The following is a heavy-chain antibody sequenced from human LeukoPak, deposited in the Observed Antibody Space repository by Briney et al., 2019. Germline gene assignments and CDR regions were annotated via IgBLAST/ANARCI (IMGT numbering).Heavy chain of an antibody. J-gene: IGHJ4*02. CDR2: IKSKTDGGTT. V-gene: IGHV3-15*01. CDR1: GFTFSNAW. D-gene: IGHD3-10*01. CDR3: TTGSWGVRLPHFDY. Sequence: GGSLRFSCAASGFTFSNAWMSWVRQAPGKGLEWVGRIKSKTDGGTTDYAAPVKGRFTISRDDSKNTLYLQMNSLKTEDTAVYYCTTGSWGVRLPHFDYWGQGTLVTVSS.